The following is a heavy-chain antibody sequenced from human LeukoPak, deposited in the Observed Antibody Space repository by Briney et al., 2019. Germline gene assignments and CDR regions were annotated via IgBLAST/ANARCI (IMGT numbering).Heavy chain of an antibody. J-gene: IGHJ4*02. Sequence: PSETLSLTCTVSGGSISSGGYYWSWIRQHPGKGLEWIGYIYYSGSTYYNPSLKSRVTISVDTSKNHFSLKLSSVTAADTAVYYCARAVGATTTGDYWGQGTLVTVSS. D-gene: IGHD1-26*01. CDR1: GGSISSGGYY. CDR3: ARAVGATTTGDY. CDR2: IYYSGST. V-gene: IGHV4-31*03.